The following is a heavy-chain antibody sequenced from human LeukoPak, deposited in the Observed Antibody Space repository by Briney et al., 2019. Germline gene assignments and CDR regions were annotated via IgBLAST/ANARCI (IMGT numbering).Heavy chain of an antibody. V-gene: IGHV4-59*12. CDR1: DDSISTYY. Sequence: SETLSLTCTVSDDSISTYYWSWIRQPPGKGLEWIGNVENTGSINCNPSLERRVTISVDTSKNQFSLKLSSVTAADTAVYYCARSYSSRPFDYWGQGTLVTVSS. J-gene: IGHJ4*02. CDR2: VENTGSI. CDR3: ARSYSSRPFDY. D-gene: IGHD6-13*01.